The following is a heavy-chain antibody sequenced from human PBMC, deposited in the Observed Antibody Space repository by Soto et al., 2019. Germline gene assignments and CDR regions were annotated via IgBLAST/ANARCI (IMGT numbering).Heavy chain of an antibody. J-gene: IGHJ4*02. CDR3: ARAEVTAVFGF. CDR1: GFAFSNYA. V-gene: IGHV3-23*01. Sequence: EEQLLESGGVLVVPGGPLRLSCPPSGFAFSNYAMTWVRQAPGKGLEWVSSIRGNGDRTYYAESVKGRFTISRDNSKSTLFLQMNSLRADDTAVYFCARAEVTAVFGFWGQGTLVTVSS. CDR2: IRGNGDRT. D-gene: IGHD2-21*02.